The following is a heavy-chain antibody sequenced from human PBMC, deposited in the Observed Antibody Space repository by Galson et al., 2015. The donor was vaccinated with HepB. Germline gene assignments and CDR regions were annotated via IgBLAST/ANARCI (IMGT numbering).Heavy chain of an antibody. V-gene: IGHV3-48*01. Sequence: SLRLSCAASGFSFMSHSMNWVRHSPGKGLEWLAYISPGGTKYYADSARGRFTISRDNVKKSMYLHMSSLRVKDTAVYYCARNPASYDYYNMDVWGQGTTVTVS. D-gene: IGHD3-3*01. CDR3: ARNPASYDYYNMDV. J-gene: IGHJ6*02. CDR1: GFSFMSHS. CDR2: ISPGGTK.